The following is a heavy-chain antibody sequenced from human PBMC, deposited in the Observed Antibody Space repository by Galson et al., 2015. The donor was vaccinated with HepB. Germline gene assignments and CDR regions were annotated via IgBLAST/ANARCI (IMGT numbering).Heavy chain of an antibody. J-gene: IGHJ4*02. D-gene: IGHD2-21*01. CDR2: FDPEDGET. V-gene: IGHV1-24*01. CDR3: ATVVEDCGGDCYSRLFDY. CDR1: GYTLTELS. Sequence: SVKVSCKVSGYTLTELSMHWVRQAPGKGLEWMGGFDPEDGETIYAQKFQGRVTMTEDTSTDTAYMELSSLRSEDTAVYYCATVVEDCGGDCYSRLFDYWGQGTLVTVSS.